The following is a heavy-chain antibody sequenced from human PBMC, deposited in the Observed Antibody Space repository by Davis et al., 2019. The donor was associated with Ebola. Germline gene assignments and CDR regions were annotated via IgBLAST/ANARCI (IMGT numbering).Heavy chain of an antibody. CDR1: GYTFTSYG. J-gene: IGHJ4*02. V-gene: IGHV1-18*04. CDR3: ARAPNYDVLTGTSSYYFDY. Sequence: ASVKVSCKSSGYTFTSYGLVWVRQAPGLGLEWMGWISGFNTNTNFAQKFQGRVTVSKDTSTNTAYMDLRSLTSDDTAIYYCARAPNYDVLTGTSSYYFDYWGQGTQVTVSS. CDR2: ISGFNTNT. D-gene: IGHD3-9*01.